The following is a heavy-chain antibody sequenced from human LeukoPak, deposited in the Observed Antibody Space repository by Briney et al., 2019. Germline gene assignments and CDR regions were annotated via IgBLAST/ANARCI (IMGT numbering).Heavy chain of an antibody. CDR3: AREAFIEMTTIASAFDF. Sequence: ASVKVSCKTSGYTFTRYYMHWVRQAPGQGLECMGVINPSGGSTRYPQKFQGRVTMTRDTSTSTVYMELSSPRSDDTAVYFCAREAFIEMTTIASAFDFWGQGTLVTVSS. J-gene: IGHJ4*02. CDR2: INPSGGST. V-gene: IGHV1-46*01. D-gene: IGHD5-24*01. CDR1: GYTFTRYY.